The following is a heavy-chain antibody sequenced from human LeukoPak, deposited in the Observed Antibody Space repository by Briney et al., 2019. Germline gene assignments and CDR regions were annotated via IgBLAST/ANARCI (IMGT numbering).Heavy chain of an antibody. J-gene: IGHJ3*02. D-gene: IGHD2-21*02. CDR3: ARGMTASLRANAGFDI. CDR2: ISYDGTNK. CDR1: GFALSFHA. Sequence: GGSLRLSCVASGFALSFHALHWVRQSPGKGLEWVAAISYDGTNKFYADSVKGRFTVSRDNSQKTMFLEMNSLRPEDTAVYSCARGMTASLRANAGFDIWGQGTTVAVSS. V-gene: IGHV3-30*04.